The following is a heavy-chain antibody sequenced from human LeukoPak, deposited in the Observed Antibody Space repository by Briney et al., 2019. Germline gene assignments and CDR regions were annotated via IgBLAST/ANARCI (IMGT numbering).Heavy chain of an antibody. CDR1: GFSFSEAW. D-gene: IGHD1-26*01. V-gene: IGHV3-15*01. Sequence: PGGSLRLSCAASGFSFSEAWMSWVRQAPGKGLEWVGRIKRKRDGETTDYAAPVRGRFTISRDDSKNTLYLQMNRLKIEDTAVYYCTGSKWVTNDYWGQGTLVTVSS. J-gene: IGHJ4*02. CDR3: TGSKWVTNDY. CDR2: IKRKRDGETT.